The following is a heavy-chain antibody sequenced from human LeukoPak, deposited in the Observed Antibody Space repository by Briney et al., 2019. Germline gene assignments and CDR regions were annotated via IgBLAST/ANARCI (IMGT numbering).Heavy chain of an antibody. CDR2: IVGSSST. CDR3: AFSGLSTIVY. Sequence: GGSLRLSCAASGFTFSNFAMTWVRQAPGKGLEWVSSIVGSSSTYYADSLKGRFTISRDNAKNSLYLQMNSLRAEDTAVYYCAFSGLSTIVYWGQGTLVTVSS. J-gene: IGHJ4*02. D-gene: IGHD2-15*01. V-gene: IGHV3-69-1*02. CDR1: GFTFSNFA.